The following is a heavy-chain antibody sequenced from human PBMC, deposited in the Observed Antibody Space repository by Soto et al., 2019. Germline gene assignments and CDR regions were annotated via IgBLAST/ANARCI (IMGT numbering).Heavy chain of an antibody. Sequence: QVQLVESGGGVVQPGRSLRLSCAASGFTFSSYGMHWVRQAPGKGLEWVAVISYDGSNKYYADSVKGRFTISRDNSKNTLYLRMNSLRAEDTAVYYCAKGSDFWSGDYYYYGMDVWGQGTTVTVSS. D-gene: IGHD3-3*01. CDR2: ISYDGSNK. J-gene: IGHJ6*02. V-gene: IGHV3-30*18. CDR3: AKGSDFWSGDYYYYGMDV. CDR1: GFTFSSYG.